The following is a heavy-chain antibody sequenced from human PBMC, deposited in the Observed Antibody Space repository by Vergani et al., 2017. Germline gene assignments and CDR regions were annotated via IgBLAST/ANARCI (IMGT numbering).Heavy chain of an antibody. CDR2: VYWDDDK. V-gene: IGHV2-5*02. Sequence: QITLKESGPTLVKPTQTLTLTCTFSGFSLSTSGVAVGWIRQPPGKALEWLALVYWDDDKRYSPSLQSRLTVTKDPSKNQVVLTMTNMDPVDTSTYYCAHNSYSSNFFLNQYFQHWGQGTLVTVSS. CDR1: GFSLSTSGVA. CDR3: AHNSYSSNFFLNQYFQH. J-gene: IGHJ1*01. D-gene: IGHD6-13*01.